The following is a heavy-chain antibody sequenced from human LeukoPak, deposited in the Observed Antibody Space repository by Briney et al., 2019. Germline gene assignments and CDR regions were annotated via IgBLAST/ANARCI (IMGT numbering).Heavy chain of an antibody. V-gene: IGHV3-23*01. CDR3: AKLRAILLWIGD. CDR2: ISGSGGST. Sequence: GGSLRLSCAASGFTFSSYAMSWVRQAPGKGLEWVSAISGSGGSTYYADSVKGRFTISRDNSKDTLCLQMNSLRAEDTAVYYCAKLRAILLWIGDWGQGTLVTVSS. D-gene: IGHD3-10*01. J-gene: IGHJ4*02. CDR1: GFTFSSYA.